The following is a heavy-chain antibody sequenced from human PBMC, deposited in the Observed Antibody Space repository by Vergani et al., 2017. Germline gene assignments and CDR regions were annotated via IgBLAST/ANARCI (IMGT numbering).Heavy chain of an antibody. J-gene: IGHJ3*02. Sequence: EVQLVQSGAEVKKPGESLKISCKGSGYSFTSYWIGWVRQMPGKGLEWMGIIYPGDSDTRYSPSFQGQVTISADKSISTAYLQWSSLKASDTAMYSCARHHQRWLPVDAFDIWGQGTMVTVSS. CDR2: IYPGDSDT. CDR3: ARHHQRWLPVDAFDI. CDR1: GYSFTSYW. D-gene: IGHD5-24*01. V-gene: IGHV5-51*01.